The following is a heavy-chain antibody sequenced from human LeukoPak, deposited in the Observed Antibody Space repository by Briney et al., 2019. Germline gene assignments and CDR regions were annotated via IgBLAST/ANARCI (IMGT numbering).Heavy chain of an antibody. CDR1: GYTFTSYD. V-gene: IGHV1-8*03. J-gene: IGHJ4*02. D-gene: IGHD2-8*01. CDR2: MNPNSGNT. Sequence: ASVKVSCKASGYTFTSYDINWVRQATGQGLEWMGWMNPNSGNTGYAQKFQGRVTITRNTSISTAYMELSSLRSEDTAVYYCARVYCTNGVCYTFDYWGQGTLVTVSS. CDR3: ARVYCTNGVCYTFDY.